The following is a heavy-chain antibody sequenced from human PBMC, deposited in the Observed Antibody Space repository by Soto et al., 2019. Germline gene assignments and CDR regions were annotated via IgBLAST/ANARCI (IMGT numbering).Heavy chain of an antibody. J-gene: IGHJ4*02. Sequence: EVQLLESGGGLVQPGGSLRLSCVGSGFTFSSYAMSWVRQAPGKGLEWVSGMSGGAGITYYADSVKGRFTISRDNSKNTLFLQIDSLKAEDSAVYYCAKGPKSRNGYYDWGQGTLVTVSS. V-gene: IGHV3-23*01. CDR3: AKGPKSRNGYYD. CDR1: GFTFSSYA. D-gene: IGHD1-26*01. CDR2: MSGGAGIT.